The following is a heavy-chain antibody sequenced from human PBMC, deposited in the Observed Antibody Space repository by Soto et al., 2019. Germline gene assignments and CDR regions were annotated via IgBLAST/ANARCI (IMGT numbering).Heavy chain of an antibody. J-gene: IGHJ4*02. Sequence: PGGSLRLSCAASGFTFSPYAMSWVRQAPGKGLEWVSVISGSGGSTYYADSVKGRFTISRDNSKNTVDLQMSSLRAEDTAVYYCAKVGQKYFVDSWGQGTLVTVSS. CDR1: GFTFSPYA. D-gene: IGHD2-2*01. CDR3: AKVGQKYFVDS. CDR2: ISGSGGST. V-gene: IGHV3-23*01.